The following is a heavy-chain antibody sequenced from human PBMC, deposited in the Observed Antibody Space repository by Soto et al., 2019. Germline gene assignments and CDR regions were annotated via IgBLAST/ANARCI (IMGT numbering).Heavy chain of an antibody. Sequence: SETLSLTCTVSGGSISSYYWSWIRQPPGKGLEWIGYIYYSGSTNYNPSLKSRVTISVDTSKNQFSLKLSSVTAADTAVYYCARELLYYDFWSPMGRGGDYYYMDVWGKGTTVTVSS. CDR3: ARELLYYDFWSPMGRGGDYYYMDV. V-gene: IGHV4-59*01. CDR1: GGSISSYY. J-gene: IGHJ6*03. D-gene: IGHD3-3*01. CDR2: IYYSGST.